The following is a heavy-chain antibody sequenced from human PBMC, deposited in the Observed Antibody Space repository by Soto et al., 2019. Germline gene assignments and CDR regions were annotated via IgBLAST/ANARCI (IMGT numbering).Heavy chain of an antibody. V-gene: IGHV3-9*01. CDR1: GFTFDDYA. D-gene: IGHD6-19*01. CDR3: AKDRNAAVAVTIFDY. J-gene: IGHJ4*02. Sequence: EVQLVESGGGLVQPGRSLRLSCAASGFTFDDYAMHWVRQAPGKGLEWVSGISCNSGSVAYADSVKGRFTISRDNAKNSLYLQMNSLRAEDTDLYYCAKDRNAAVAVTIFDYWGQGTLVTVSS. CDR2: ISCNSGSV.